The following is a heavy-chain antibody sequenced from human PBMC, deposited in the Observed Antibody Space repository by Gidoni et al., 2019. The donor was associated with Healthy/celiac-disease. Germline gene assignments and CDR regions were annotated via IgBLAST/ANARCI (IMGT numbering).Heavy chain of an antibody. D-gene: IGHD2-8*01. V-gene: IGHV3-33*01. CDR1: GFTFSSYG. J-gene: IGHJ4*02. Sequence: QVQLVESGGGVVQPGRSLRLSCAASGFTFSSYGMHWVRQAPGKGLGWVAVIWYDGSNKYYADSVKGRFTISRDNSKNTLYLQMNSLRAEDTAVYYCARDHVSMVYATYFDYWGQGTLVTVSS. CDR3: ARDHVSMVYATYFDY. CDR2: IWYDGSNK.